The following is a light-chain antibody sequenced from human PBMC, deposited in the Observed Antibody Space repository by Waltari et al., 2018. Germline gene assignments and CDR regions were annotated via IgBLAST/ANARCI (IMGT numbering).Light chain of an antibody. J-gene: IGLJ3*02. CDR1: SSNIGSYA. Sequence: QSVLTQPPSVSGTPGQRVTISCPGSSSNIGSYAVNWYQQFPGTAPKLLIYYNNQRPSGGPDRCSGSKSGTSASLAISGLQSADEADYHCSAWDDSLNAWVFGGGTRLTVL. CDR2: YNN. V-gene: IGLV1-44*01. CDR3: SAWDDSLNAWV.